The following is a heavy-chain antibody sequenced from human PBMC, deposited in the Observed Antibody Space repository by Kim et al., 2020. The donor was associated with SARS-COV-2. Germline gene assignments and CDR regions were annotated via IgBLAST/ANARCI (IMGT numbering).Heavy chain of an antibody. CDR2: INPNSGGT. CDR1: GYTFTGYY. J-gene: IGHJ6*02. V-gene: IGHV1-2*02. D-gene: IGHD6-13*01. Sequence: ASVKVSCKASGYTFTGYYMHWVRQAPGQGLEWMGWINPNSGGTNYAQKFQGRVTMTRDTSISTAYMELSRLRSDDTAVYYCARDHIFSSSLGLDGMDVWGQGTTVTVSS. CDR3: ARDHIFSSSLGLDGMDV.